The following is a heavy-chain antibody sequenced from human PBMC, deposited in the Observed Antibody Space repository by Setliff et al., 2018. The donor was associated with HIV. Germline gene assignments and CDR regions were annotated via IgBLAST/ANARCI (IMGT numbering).Heavy chain of an antibody. Sequence: PGGSLRLSCAASGYNFGVYWMHWVRQVPGKGLVWVSHISSDGSSTTYADSVKGRFTISRDNAKNTLYLQMNSLRAEDTAVYYCAREDSGSYFSDYWGQGTLVTVSS. CDR3: AREDSGSYFSDY. J-gene: IGHJ4*02. CDR1: GYNFGVYW. D-gene: IGHD1-26*01. CDR2: ISSDGSST. V-gene: IGHV3-74*01.